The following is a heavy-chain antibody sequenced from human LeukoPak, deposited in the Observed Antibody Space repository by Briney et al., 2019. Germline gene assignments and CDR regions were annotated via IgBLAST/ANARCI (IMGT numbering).Heavy chain of an antibody. CDR2: ISSSSSYI. CDR3: ARSRSGSYLLGY. D-gene: IGHD1-26*01. J-gene: IGHJ4*02. CDR1: GFTFSSYS. Sequence: PGGSLRFSGAGSGFTFSSYSMNWVRQAPGKGLEWVSSISSSSSYIYYADSVKGRFTISRDNAKNSLYLQMNSLRAEDTAVYYCARSRSGSYLLGYWGQGTLVTVSS. V-gene: IGHV3-21*01.